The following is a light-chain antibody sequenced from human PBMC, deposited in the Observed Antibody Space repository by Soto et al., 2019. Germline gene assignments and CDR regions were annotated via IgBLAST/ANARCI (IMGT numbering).Light chain of an antibody. CDR1: SSNIGNNF. J-gene: IGLJ2*01. Sequence: QSVLTQPPSLSAAPGQKVTISCSGSSSNIGNNFVSWYQQLPGTAPKLLIFDNDKRPSGIPDRFSGSKSGTSATLGITGLQAGDEADYYCGTWDSRLSAVVFGGGTKRTVL. V-gene: IGLV1-51*01. CDR2: DND. CDR3: GTWDSRLSAVV.